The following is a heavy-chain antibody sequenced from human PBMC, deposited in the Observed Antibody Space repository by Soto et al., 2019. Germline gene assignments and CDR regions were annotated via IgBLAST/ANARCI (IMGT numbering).Heavy chain of an antibody. V-gene: IGHV3-30*18. CDR2: ISYDGSNK. D-gene: IGHD3-3*01. CDR1: GFTFSSYG. J-gene: IGHJ6*02. Sequence: LSLTCAASGFTFSSYGMHWVRQAPGKGLEWVAVISYDGSNKYYADSVKGRFTISRDNSKNTLYLQMNSLRAEDTAVYYCAKDRRYYDFWSGYTKTNYYYYYGMDVWGQGTTVTVSS. CDR3: AKDRRYYDFWSGYTKTNYYYYYGMDV.